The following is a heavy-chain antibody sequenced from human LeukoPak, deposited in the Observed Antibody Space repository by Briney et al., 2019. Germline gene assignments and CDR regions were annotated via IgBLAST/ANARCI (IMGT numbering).Heavy chain of an antibody. CDR1: GFTFSSFG. J-gene: IGHJ3*02. V-gene: IGHV3-30*18. CDR3: AKAFGGSFDAFDI. D-gene: IGHD2-15*01. CDR2: ISYDGSNK. Sequence: GGSLRLSCAASGFTFSSFGMHWVRQAPGKGLEWVAVISYDGSNKYYADSVKGRFTISRDNSKNTLYLQMNSLRAEDTAVYYCAKAFGGSFDAFDIWGQGTMVTVSS.